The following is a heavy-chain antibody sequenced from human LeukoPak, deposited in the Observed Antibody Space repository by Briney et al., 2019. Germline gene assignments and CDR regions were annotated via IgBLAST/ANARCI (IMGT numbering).Heavy chain of an antibody. J-gene: IGHJ5*02. D-gene: IGHD3-3*01. CDR3: ARPTYYDFWKGGFDP. CDR1: GYTFTSYG. CDR2: IIPIFGTA. Sequence: SVKVSCKASGYTFTSYGISWVRQAPGQGLEWMGGIIPIFGTANYAQKFQGRVTITADESTSTAYMELSSLRSEDTAVYYCARPTYYDFWKGGFDPWGQGTLVTVSS. V-gene: IGHV1-69*13.